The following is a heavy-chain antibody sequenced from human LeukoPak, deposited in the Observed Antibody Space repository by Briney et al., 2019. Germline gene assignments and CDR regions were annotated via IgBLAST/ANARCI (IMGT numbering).Heavy chain of an antibody. CDR3: ARSHMGSPYYYYYYMDV. Sequence: GGSLRLSCAASGFTFSDYYMSWIRQAPGKGLEWVSYISSSGSTIYYADSVKGRFTISRDNAKNSLYLQMNSLRAEDTAVYYCARSHMGSPYYYYYYMDVWSKGTTVTVSS. J-gene: IGHJ6*03. CDR1: GFTFSDYY. CDR2: ISSSGSTI. D-gene: IGHD2-21*01. V-gene: IGHV3-11*04.